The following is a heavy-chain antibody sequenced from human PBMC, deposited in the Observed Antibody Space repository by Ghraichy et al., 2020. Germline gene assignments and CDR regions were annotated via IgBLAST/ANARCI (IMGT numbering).Heavy chain of an antibody. CDR2: FYDSNHHT. J-gene: IGHJ5*02. Sequence: ASGITFRIYAMGWVRQAPGKGLEWVSDFYDSNHHTYYADFVRGRFTVSRDNSNNTLYLQMSSLRVEDTAVYYCAGSISYCSGGRCYSGWFDPWGQGTLVTVSS. V-gene: IGHV3-23*01. D-gene: IGHD2-15*01. CDR1: GITFRIYA. CDR3: AGSISYCSGGRCYSGWFDP.